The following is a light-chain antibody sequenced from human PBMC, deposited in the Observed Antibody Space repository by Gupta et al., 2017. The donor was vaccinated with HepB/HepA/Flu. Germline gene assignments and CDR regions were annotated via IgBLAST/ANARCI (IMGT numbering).Light chain of an antibody. CDR3: QHNYDTPLT. CDR2: VAS. J-gene: IGKJ3*01. CDR1: QSMSTN. Sequence: DFQLTQSPSSLSASDGDRVTITCRASQSMSTNLNWYQQKPGKAPKLLIYVASNLQSGVPLRLSGSGSGTDFTLTSSSLQPEDFAIYFCQHNYDTPLTFGPGTRVDIK. V-gene: IGKV1-39*01.